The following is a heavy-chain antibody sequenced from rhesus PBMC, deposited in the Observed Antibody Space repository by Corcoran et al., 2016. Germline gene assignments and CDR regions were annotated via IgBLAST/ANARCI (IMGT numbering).Heavy chain of an antibody. J-gene: IGHJ4*01. V-gene: IGHV4S10*01. CDR3: ARGGRAGTTADY. Sequence: GGSIRDSYRWSWIRQPPGKGLEWIGYIYGSSTSTNSNPSLKSRVTISKDTSKNQFSLKLSSVTAADTAVYYCARGGRAGTTADYWGQGVLVTVSS. D-gene: IGHD1-1*01. CDR2: IYGSSTST. CDR1: GGSIRDSYR.